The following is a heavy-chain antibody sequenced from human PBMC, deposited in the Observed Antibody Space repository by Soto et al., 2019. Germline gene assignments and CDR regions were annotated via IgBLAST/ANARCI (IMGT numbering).Heavy chain of an antibody. D-gene: IGHD4-17*01. J-gene: IGHJ5*02. V-gene: IGHV4-30-4*01. Sequence: VQLQESGPGLVTPSQTLSLTCTVFGGSVSIGDYLWSWIRQRPGKGLEWIGYIHDSGNTYYNPSLKCRVTISLDTSKNQFSLKVNSMTAADTAVYFCARARGGDSGDYASLFDRWGQGNLVTVSS. CDR3: ARARGGDSGDYASLFDR. CDR2: IHDSGNT. CDR1: GGSVSIGDYL.